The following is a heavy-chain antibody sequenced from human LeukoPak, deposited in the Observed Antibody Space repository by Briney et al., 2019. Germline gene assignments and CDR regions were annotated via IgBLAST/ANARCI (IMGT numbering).Heavy chain of an antibody. V-gene: IGHV4-59*12. CDR1: GGSISSYY. Sequence: SETLSLTCTVSGGSISSYYWSWIRQPPGKGLEWIGYIYYSGSTNYNPSLKSRVTISVDTSKNQFSLKLSSVTAADTAVYYCARDRTVMVRGVNRYRANWFDPWGQGTLVTVSS. D-gene: IGHD3-10*01. J-gene: IGHJ5*02. CDR2: IYYSGST. CDR3: ARDRTVMVRGVNRYRANWFDP.